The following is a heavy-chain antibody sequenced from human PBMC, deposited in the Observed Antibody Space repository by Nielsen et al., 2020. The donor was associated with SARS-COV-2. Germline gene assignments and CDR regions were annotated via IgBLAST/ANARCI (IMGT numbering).Heavy chain of an antibody. Sequence: SETLSLTCAVYGGSFSGYYWTWIRQPPGKGLEWIGEINHSGSTNYNPSLKSRITISMDASKNQFSLKMSAVTAADTAVYYCARESGLDTTDNWGQGVLVTVSS. J-gene: IGHJ4*02. CDR3: ARESGLDTTDN. V-gene: IGHV4-34*01. CDR1: GGSFSGYY. CDR2: INHSGST. D-gene: IGHD3/OR15-3a*01.